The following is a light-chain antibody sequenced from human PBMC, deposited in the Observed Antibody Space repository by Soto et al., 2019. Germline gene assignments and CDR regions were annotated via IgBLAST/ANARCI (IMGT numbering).Light chain of an antibody. CDR3: CARADTSSVL. J-gene: IGLJ2*01. CDR1: SRDVGGYNL. Sequence: QSVLTQPASVSGSPGQSIIISCTGTSRDVGGYNLFSWYQQYPDKAPKLIIYEGTKRPSGVSSRFSGSWSGDTASLTISGLQAEDEADYYCCARADTSSVLFGGGTKVTVL. V-gene: IGLV2-23*01. CDR2: EGT.